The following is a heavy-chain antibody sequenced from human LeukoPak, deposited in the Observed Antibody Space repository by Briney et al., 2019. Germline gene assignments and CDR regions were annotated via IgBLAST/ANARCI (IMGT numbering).Heavy chain of an antibody. V-gene: IGHV3-30*02. D-gene: IGHD4-23*01. J-gene: IGHJ5*02. Sequence: PGGSLRLSCAASGFRFSSFGMQWVRQAPGKGLEWVAFIRNDGTKKYYIDSVQGRFTISRDNSKNTLYLQMTSLRPEDTAVYYCARVPTVVRGTNGGRYNWFDPWGQGTLVTVSS. CDR1: GFRFSSFG. CDR3: ARVPTVVRGTNGGRYNWFDP. CDR2: IRNDGTKK.